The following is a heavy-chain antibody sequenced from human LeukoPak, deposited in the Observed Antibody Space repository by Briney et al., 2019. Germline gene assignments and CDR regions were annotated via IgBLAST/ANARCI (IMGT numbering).Heavy chain of an antibody. CDR1: GFTFSSYA. J-gene: IGHJ4*02. CDR2: ISGSGGST. V-gene: IGHV3-23*01. Sequence: GGSLRLSCAASGFTFSSYAMSWVRQAPGKGLEWVSAISGSGGSTYYADSVKGRFTISRDNSKNTLYLQMNSLRAEDTAVYYCARGVAHEYYFDYWGQGTLVTVSS. CDR3: ARGVAHEYYFDY. D-gene: IGHD3-3*01.